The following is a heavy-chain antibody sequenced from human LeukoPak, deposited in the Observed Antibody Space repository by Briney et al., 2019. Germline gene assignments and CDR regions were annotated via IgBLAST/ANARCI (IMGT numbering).Heavy chain of an antibody. CDR2: INPNSGGT. CDR1: VYTFTGYY. Sequence: ASVKVSCKTSVYTFTGYYMHWVRQAPGQGLEWMGWINPNSGGTNYAQKFQGRVTMTRDTSISTAYMELSRLRSDDTAVYYCARERAAAGTVFSDAFDIWGQGTMVTVSS. D-gene: IGHD6-13*01. V-gene: IGHV1-2*02. J-gene: IGHJ3*02. CDR3: ARERAAAGTVFSDAFDI.